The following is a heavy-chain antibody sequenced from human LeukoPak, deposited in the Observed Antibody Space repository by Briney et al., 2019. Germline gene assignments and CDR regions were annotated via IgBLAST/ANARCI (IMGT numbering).Heavy chain of an antibody. Sequence: SVKVSCKASGGTFSSYAISWVRQAPGQGLEWMGGIIPIFGTANYAQKFQGRVTITTDESTSTAYMELSSLRSEDTAVYYCARALGYCSGGSCLWSSYNWFDPWGQGTLVTVSS. D-gene: IGHD2-15*01. CDR3: ARALGYCSGGSCLWSSYNWFDP. J-gene: IGHJ5*02. V-gene: IGHV1-69*05. CDR1: GGTFSSYA. CDR2: IIPIFGTA.